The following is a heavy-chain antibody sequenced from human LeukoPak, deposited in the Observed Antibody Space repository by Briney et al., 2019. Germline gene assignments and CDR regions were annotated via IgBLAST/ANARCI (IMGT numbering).Heavy chain of an antibody. D-gene: IGHD3-16*01. Sequence: GRSLRLSCAASGFTFSSYSMGCVRQAPGKGLGWLSSISRTGRSTYYADSVKRRFTISRDNSKNTPYLQMNTLRAEDTAVYYCAKILPFLRWGVFAYWGQGTLVTVSS. CDR3: AKILPFLRWGVFAY. V-gene: IGHV3-23*01. CDR1: GFTFSSYS. CDR2: ISRTGRST. J-gene: IGHJ4*02.